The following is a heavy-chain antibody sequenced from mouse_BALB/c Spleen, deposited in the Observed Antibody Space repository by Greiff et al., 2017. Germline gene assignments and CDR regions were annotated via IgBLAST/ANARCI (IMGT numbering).Heavy chain of an antibody. D-gene: IGHD2-1*01. CDR3: AREGNYKDSWFAY. V-gene: IGHV3-2*02. Sequence: DVQLQESGPGLVKPSQSLSLTCTVTGYSITSDYAWNWIRQFPGNKLEWMGYISYSGSTSYNPSLKSRISITRDTSKNQFFLQLNSVTTEDTATYYCAREGNYKDSWFAYWGQGTLVTVSA. J-gene: IGHJ3*01. CDR1: GYSITSDYA. CDR2: ISYSGST.